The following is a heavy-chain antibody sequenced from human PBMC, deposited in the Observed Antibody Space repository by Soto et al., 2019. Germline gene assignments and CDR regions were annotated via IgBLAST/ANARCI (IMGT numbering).Heavy chain of an antibody. CDR2: ISSNGGST. Sequence: EVQLVESGGGLVQPGGSPRLSCAASGFTFSSYAMHWVRQAPGKGLEYVSAISSNGGSTYYANSVKGRFTISRDNSKNSLYLQMGSLRAEDIAVYYCARRTPGWYFDLWGRGTLVTVSS. V-gene: IGHV3-64*01. J-gene: IGHJ2*01. CDR3: ARRTPGWYFDL. CDR1: GFTFSSYA.